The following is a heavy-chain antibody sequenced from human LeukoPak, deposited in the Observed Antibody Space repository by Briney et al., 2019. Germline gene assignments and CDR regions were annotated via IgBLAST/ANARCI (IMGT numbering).Heavy chain of an antibody. CDR3: ARGGWDSSYYYYYMDV. CDR1: GGSISSYY. Sequence: SETLSLTCTVSGGSISSYYWSWIRQPPGKGLEWIGYIYYSGSTNYDPSLKSRVTISVDTSKNQFSLKLSSVTAADTAVYYCARGGWDSSYYYYYMDVWGKGTTVTISS. V-gene: IGHV4-59*01. J-gene: IGHJ6*03. CDR2: IYYSGST. D-gene: IGHD6-19*01.